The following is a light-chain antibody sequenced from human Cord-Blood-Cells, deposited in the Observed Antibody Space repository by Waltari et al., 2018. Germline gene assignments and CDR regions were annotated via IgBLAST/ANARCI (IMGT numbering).Light chain of an antibody. V-gene: IGLV2-8*01. J-gene: IGLJ3*02. Sequence: QSALTQPPSAPGSPGQSVTISCTGTSSAVGGYNYVPWYQQHPGKAPKLMIYEVSNRPSGLPDRVAGSKSGNTASLTVAGRQAEDEADYYCRSYAGSNKVFGGGTKLTVL. CDR3: RSYAGSNKV. CDR1: SSAVGGYNY. CDR2: EVS.